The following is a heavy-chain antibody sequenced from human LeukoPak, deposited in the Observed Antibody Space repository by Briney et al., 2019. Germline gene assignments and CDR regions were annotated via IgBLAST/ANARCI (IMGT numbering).Heavy chain of an antibody. D-gene: IGHD3-22*01. CDR2: IYYSGST. J-gene: IGHJ5*02. CDR1: GGSISSGSYY. CDR3: VTWRYYDIGDYLRFFDP. V-gene: IGHV4-39*07. Sequence: SETLSLTCTVSGGSISSGSYYWGWIRQPPGEGLEWIGNIYYSGSTYYNTALKSRVTISLDTSKNQFSLKLSSLTAADTAVYYCVTWRYYDIGDYLRFFDPWGQGTLVTVSS.